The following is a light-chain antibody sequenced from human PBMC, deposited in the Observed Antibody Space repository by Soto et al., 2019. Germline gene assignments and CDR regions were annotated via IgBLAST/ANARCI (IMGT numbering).Light chain of an antibody. CDR3: QQYDNRPSIT. V-gene: IGKV1-33*01. J-gene: IGKJ5*01. CDR2: DAS. Sequence: DIPMTQSPSSLSASVGERATIXXQASQDMSHYLNWYQQKPGKAPNLXXFDASNLETGVLSRFSGSRSGTDFTFTIISLHPEDIATYYCQQYDNRPSITFGQGTRLDIK. CDR1: QDMSHY.